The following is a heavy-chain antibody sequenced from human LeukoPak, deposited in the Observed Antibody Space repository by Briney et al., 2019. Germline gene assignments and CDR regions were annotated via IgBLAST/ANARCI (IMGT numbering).Heavy chain of an antibody. D-gene: IGHD2-2*01. CDR3: ARAGAYCSSTSCYPDAFDI. Sequence: PSQTLSLTCTVSGGSISSGGYYWSWIRQPPGKGLEWIGYIYYSGSTYYNPSLKSRVTISVDTSKNQFSLKLSSVTAADTAVYYCARAGAYCSSTSCYPDAFDIWGQGTMVTVSS. CDR1: GGSISSGGYY. V-gene: IGHV4-31*03. J-gene: IGHJ3*02. CDR2: IYYSGST.